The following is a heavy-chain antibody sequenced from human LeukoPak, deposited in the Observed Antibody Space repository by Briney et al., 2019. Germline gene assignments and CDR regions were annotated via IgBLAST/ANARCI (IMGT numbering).Heavy chain of an antibody. CDR1: GFAFSFYA. V-gene: IGHV3-21*01. Sequence: GGSLRLSCAASGFAFSFYAMHWVRQAPGKGLEWVSSISSSSSYIYYADSVKGRFTISRDNAKNSLYLQMNSLRAEDTAVYFCAREAYYDFWSGLSHDAFDIWGQGTMVTVSS. CDR2: ISSSSSYI. D-gene: IGHD3-3*01. CDR3: AREAYYDFWSGLSHDAFDI. J-gene: IGHJ3*02.